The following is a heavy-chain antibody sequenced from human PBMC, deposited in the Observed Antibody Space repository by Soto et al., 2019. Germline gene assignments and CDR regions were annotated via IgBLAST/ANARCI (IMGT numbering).Heavy chain of an antibody. CDR2: ISVSVGST. V-gene: IGHV3-23*01. CDR3: AKRDVPHSTSNAYFYDH. D-gene: IGHD3-22*01. J-gene: IGHJ2*01. CDR1: GFPFAPST. Sequence: EVQLLQSGGGLVQPGGSLTLSCGVSGFPFAPSTMSWVRQAPGKGLEWVSTISVSVGSTYSADSVQGRFTVSSDISDNTLFLRMTSLTADDTAVYFCAKRDVPHSTSNAYFYDHWGRGTLVTVSS.